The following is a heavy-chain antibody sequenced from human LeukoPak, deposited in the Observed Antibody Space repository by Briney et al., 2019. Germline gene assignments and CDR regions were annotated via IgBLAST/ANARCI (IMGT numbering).Heavy chain of an antibody. V-gene: IGHV3-48*01. CDR2: ISSSSSTI. Sequence: PGGSLRLSCAASGFTFSSYSMNWVRQAPGKGLEGVSYISSSSSTIYYADSVKGRFTISRDNAKNSLYLQMNSLRAEDTAVYYCARDARLSRMATQLGYWGQGTLVTVSS. D-gene: IGHD5-24*01. CDR1: GFTFSSYS. J-gene: IGHJ4*02. CDR3: ARDARLSRMATQLGY.